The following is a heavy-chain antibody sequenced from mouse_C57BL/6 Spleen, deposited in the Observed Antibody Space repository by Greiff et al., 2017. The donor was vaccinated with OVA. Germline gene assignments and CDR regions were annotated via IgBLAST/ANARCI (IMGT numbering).Heavy chain of an antibody. Sequence: VHLVESGPELVKPGASVKLSCKASGYTFTSYDINWVKQRPGQGLEWIGWIYPRDGSTKYNEKFKGKATLTVDTSSSTAYMELHSLTSEDSAVYFCARGEGFAYWGQGTLVTVSA. J-gene: IGHJ3*01. V-gene: IGHV1-85*01. CDR2: IYPRDGST. CDR1: GYTFTSYD. CDR3: ARGEGFAY.